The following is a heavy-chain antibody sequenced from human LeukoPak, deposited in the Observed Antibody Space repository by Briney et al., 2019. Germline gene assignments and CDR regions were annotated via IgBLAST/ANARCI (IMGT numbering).Heavy chain of an antibody. Sequence: GGSLRLSCTASGFTFSNYAVHWVRQAPGKGLEWVAIMSYDGSNKYYADSVKGRFTISRDNSENTLYLQMNSLRAEDTAVYYCARALGGYYSDAFDIWGQGTLVTVSS. CDR1: GFTFSNYA. J-gene: IGHJ3*02. CDR3: ARALGGYYSDAFDI. D-gene: IGHD3-22*01. V-gene: IGHV3-30*04. CDR2: MSYDGSNK.